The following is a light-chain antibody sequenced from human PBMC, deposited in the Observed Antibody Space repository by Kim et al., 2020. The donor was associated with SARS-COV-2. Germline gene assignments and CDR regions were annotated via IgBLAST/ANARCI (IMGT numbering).Light chain of an antibody. CDR1: QSIGSH. CDR3: QQYNNWPYT. CDR2: GVS. Sequence: ETIMTQSPATLSVSPGERATLFCRASQSIGSHLAWYQKKPGQAPRLFVYGVSTRATGIPARFSGSGSATEFTLTISSLQSEDFAVYYCQQYNNWPYTFGQETKLEI. V-gene: IGKV3-15*01. J-gene: IGKJ2*01.